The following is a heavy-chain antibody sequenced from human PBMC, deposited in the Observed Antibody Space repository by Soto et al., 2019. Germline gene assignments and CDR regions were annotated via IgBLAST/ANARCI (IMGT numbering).Heavy chain of an antibody. D-gene: IGHD1-26*01. V-gene: IGHV3-30*04. CDR2: ISYDGSNK. CDR1: GFTFSSYA. CDR3: ARDRGSGSPPADYYYGMDV. Sequence: GGSLRLSCAASGFTFSSYAMHWVRQAPGKGLEWVAVISYDGSNKYYADSVKGRFTISRDNSKNTLYLQMNSLRAEDTAVYYCARDRGSGSPPADYYYGMDVWGQGTTVTVSS. J-gene: IGHJ6*02.